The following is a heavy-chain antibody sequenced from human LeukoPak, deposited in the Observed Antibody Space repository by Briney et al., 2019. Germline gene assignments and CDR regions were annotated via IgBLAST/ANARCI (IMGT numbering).Heavy chain of an antibody. J-gene: IGHJ4*02. CDR2: VYTSGST. D-gene: IGHD3-9*01. Sequence: PSETLSLTCTVSGGSISSGSYYWSWIRQPAGKGLEWIGRVYTSGSTNYNPSLKSRVTISVDTSKNQFSLKLSSVTAADTAVYYCARAFEDYDILTGYSRYYFDYWGQGTLVTVSS. CDR3: ARAFEDYDILTGYSRYYFDY. V-gene: IGHV4-61*02. CDR1: GGSISSGSYY.